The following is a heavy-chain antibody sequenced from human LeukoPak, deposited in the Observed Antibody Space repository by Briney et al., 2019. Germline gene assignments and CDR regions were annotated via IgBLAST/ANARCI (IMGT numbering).Heavy chain of an antibody. D-gene: IGHD6-6*01. CDR3: AMNRAALPSFDY. V-gene: IGHV1-46*01. CDR1: GYTLTELS. Sequence: EASVKVSCKVSGYTLTELSMHWVRQAPGQGLEWMGIINPSGGSTSYAQKFQGRVTMTRDTSTSTVYMELSSLRSEDTAVYYCAMNRAALPSFDYWGQGTLVTVSS. CDR2: INPSGGST. J-gene: IGHJ4*02.